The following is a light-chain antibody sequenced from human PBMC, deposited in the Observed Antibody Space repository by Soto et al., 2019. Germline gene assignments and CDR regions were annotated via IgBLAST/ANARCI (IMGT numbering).Light chain of an antibody. J-gene: IGKJ4*01. V-gene: IGKV3-11*01. Sequence: EVVLTQSPATLSLSPGERATLSCRASQSIRNYLAWYQQKPGQAPRLLIYDASNRATGIPARFSGSGSGTDFILTISSLEPEDSGVYYCQQRNDWVTFGGGTKEEIK. CDR1: QSIRNY. CDR3: QQRNDWVT. CDR2: DAS.